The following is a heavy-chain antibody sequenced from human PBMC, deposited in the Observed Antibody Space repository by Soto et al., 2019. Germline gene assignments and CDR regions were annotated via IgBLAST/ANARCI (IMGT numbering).Heavy chain of an antibody. V-gene: IGHV3-21*01. Sequence: GGSLRLSCASSCFTFSSYTMNWVRQAPGKGLEWVSSITSISTYIYYADSVKGRFTISRDNTKNSLYLQMNSLRAEDTAVYYCARDSGYSSSWNVYYYYGMDVWGQGTTVTVSS. CDR2: ITSISTYI. CDR1: CFTFSSYT. J-gene: IGHJ6*02. D-gene: IGHD6-13*01. CDR3: ARDSGYSSSWNVYYYYGMDV.